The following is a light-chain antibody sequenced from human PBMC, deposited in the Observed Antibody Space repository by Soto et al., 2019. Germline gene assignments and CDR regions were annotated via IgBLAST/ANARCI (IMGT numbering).Light chain of an antibody. Sequence: DIQMTQSPSTLSGSVGDRVTITCRASQTISSWLAWYQQKPGKAPKLLIYKASTLKSGVPSRFSGSGSGTEFTLTISSLQPDDFATYSCQRYNSYSEAFGQGTKVDIK. J-gene: IGKJ1*01. CDR1: QTISSW. CDR2: KAS. CDR3: QRYNSYSEA. V-gene: IGKV1-5*03.